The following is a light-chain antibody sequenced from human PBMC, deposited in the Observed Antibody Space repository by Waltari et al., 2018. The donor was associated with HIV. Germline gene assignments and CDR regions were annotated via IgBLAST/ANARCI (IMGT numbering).Light chain of an antibody. CDR1: SGSVSGRSS. J-gene: IGLJ3*02. CDR3: VRYVGSGIWV. V-gene: IGLV8-61*02. CDR2: YTN. Sequence: QTVVTQESSLSVSPGGTVTLTCGLSSGSVSGRSSPRWYHQTPGQAPRTLIDYTNTRSSGVPDCCSGSIFGNKAALTISGAQADDECDYHCVRYVGSGIWVFGGGTKLTVL.